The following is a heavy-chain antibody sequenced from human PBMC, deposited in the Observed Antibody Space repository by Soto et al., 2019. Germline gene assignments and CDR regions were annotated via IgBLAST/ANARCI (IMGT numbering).Heavy chain of an antibody. CDR3: ARGYYYGSGAPERYYFDY. J-gene: IGHJ4*02. CDR1: GGTFSSYA. D-gene: IGHD3-10*01. V-gene: IGHV1-69*12. Sequence: QVQLVQSGAEVKKPGSSVKVSCKASGGTFSSYAISWVRQAPGQGLEWMGGFIPIFGTANYAQKFQGRVTITADESTSTXXMELSSLRSEDTAVYYCARGYYYGSGAPERYYFDYWGQGTLVTVSS. CDR2: FIPIFGTA.